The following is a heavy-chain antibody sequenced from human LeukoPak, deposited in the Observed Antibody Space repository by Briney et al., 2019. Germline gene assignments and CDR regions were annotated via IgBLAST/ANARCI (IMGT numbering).Heavy chain of an antibody. Sequence: SETLSLTCAVYGGSFSGYYWSWIRQPPGKGLEWIGEINHSGSTNYNPSLKSRVTISVDTSKNQFSLKLSSVTAADTAVYYCARGFPVLLWFGGLHSDAFDIWGQGTMVTVSS. D-gene: IGHD3-10*01. V-gene: IGHV4-34*01. CDR3: ARGFPVLLWFGGLHSDAFDI. J-gene: IGHJ3*02. CDR1: GGSFSGYY. CDR2: INHSGST.